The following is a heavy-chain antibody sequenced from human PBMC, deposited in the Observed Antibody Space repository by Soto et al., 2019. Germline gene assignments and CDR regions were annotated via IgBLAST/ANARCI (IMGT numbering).Heavy chain of an antibody. CDR1: GYTFTSYY. Sequence: QVQLVQSGAEVKKPGASVKVSCKASGYTFTSYYMHWVRQAPGQGLEWMGIINPSGGSTSYGQKFQGRVTMTRDTSTSTVYMELSSLRSEDTAVYYCARVGRIYYFDYWGQGTLVTVSS. CDR3: ARVGRIYYFDY. J-gene: IGHJ4*02. V-gene: IGHV1-46*01. CDR2: INPSGGST.